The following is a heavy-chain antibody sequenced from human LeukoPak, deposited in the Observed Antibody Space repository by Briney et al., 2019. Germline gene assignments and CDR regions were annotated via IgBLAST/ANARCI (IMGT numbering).Heavy chain of an antibody. Sequence: SETLSLTCFVSGDSITGYYWTWIRQPPGKGLEWIGNIHSSGSTNYNPSLKSRVTISLDTSKNHFSLKLSSVTAADTALYYCARLPWGGFYYWGQGTLVTVSS. CDR3: ARLPWGGFYY. D-gene: IGHD1-26*01. V-gene: IGHV4-4*09. CDR1: GDSITGYY. J-gene: IGHJ4*02. CDR2: IHSSGST.